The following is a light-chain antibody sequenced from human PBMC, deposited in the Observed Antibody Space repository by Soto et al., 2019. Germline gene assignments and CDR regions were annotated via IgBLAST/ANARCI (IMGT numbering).Light chain of an antibody. CDR3: MQALQTPWT. Sequence: DIVMTQSPLSLPVTPGEPASISCRSGQSLLHSNGYNYLDWYLQKPGQSPQLLIYLGSNRASGVPDRFSGSGSGADFTLKISRVEAADVGVYYCMQALQTPWTFGQGTKVEIK. V-gene: IGKV2-28*01. CDR1: QSLLHSNGYNY. CDR2: LGS. J-gene: IGKJ1*01.